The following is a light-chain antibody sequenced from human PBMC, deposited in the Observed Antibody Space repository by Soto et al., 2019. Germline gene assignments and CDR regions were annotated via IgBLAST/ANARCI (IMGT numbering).Light chain of an antibody. V-gene: IGKV3-20*01. Sequence: EIVLTQSPGTLSLSPGERATLSCRASQNINSRYLAWYQQKPGQAPRLLIYGASSRATGIPDRFSGSGSGTDFTLTISRLXPEDFAVYYCQQFGSSPGFTFGPGTKVDIK. CDR1: QNINSRY. CDR2: GAS. J-gene: IGKJ3*01. CDR3: QQFGSSPGFT.